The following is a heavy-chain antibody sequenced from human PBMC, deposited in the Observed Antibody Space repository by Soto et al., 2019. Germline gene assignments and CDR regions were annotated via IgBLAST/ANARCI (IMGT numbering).Heavy chain of an antibody. CDR1: GVTFSNAW. CDR3: TTGPRPYYCGMDV. J-gene: IGHJ6*02. CDR2: IKSKTDGGIT. V-gene: IGHV3-15*07. Sequence: PGGSLRLSCAASGVTFSNAWMIWVRQAPGKGLEWVGRIKSKTDGGITDYAAPVKGRFTISRDDSKNTLYLQMSSLKTEDTAVYYRTTGPRPYYCGMDVWGQGTTVTVSS.